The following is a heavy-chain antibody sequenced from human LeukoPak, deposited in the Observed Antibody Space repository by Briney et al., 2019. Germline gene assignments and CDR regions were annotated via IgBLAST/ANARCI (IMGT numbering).Heavy chain of an antibody. D-gene: IGHD3-10*01. J-gene: IGHJ6*02. Sequence: VASVKVSCKASGYTFTGYYMHWVRQAPGQGLEWMGWINPNSGGTNYAQKFQGRVTMTRDTSISTAYMEPSRLRSDDTAVYYCAGGYYGSGSHYYGMDVWGQGTTVTVSS. V-gene: IGHV1-2*02. CDR1: GYTFTGYY. CDR3: AGGYYGSGSHYYGMDV. CDR2: INPNSGGT.